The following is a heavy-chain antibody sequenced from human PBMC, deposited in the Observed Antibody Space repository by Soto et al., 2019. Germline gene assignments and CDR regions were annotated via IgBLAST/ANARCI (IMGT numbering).Heavy chain of an antibody. J-gene: IGHJ4*02. V-gene: IGHV1-3*01. CDR1: GYTFTSYA. D-gene: IGHD3-16*01. Sequence: QVQLVQSGAEVKKPGASVKVSCKASGYTFTSYAMHWVRQAPGQRLEWMGWINAGNGNTKYSQKFQGRVTITRDTSASTAYMEPSSLRSEDTAVYYCARAFWGSEDMGDYWGQGTLVTVSS. CDR3: ARAFWGSEDMGDY. CDR2: INAGNGNT.